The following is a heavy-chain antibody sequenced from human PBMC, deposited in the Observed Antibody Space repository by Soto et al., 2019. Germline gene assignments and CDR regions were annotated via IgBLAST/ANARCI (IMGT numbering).Heavy chain of an antibody. V-gene: IGHV4-34*01. D-gene: IGHD6-13*01. CDR1: GGSFSGYY. CDR2: INHSGST. Sequence: QVQLQQWGAGLLKPSVTLSLTCAVYGGSFSGYYWSWIRQPPGKGLEWIGEINHSGSTNYNPSLKSRVTISVDTSKNQFSLKLSSVTAADTAVYYCARPGIAAAEGWFDPWGQGTLVTVSS. J-gene: IGHJ5*02. CDR3: ARPGIAAAEGWFDP.